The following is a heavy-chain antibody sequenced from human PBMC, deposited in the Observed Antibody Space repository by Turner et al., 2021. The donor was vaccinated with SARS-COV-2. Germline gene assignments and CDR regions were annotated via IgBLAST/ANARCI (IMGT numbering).Heavy chain of an antibody. CDR2: IVPSGSD. V-gene: IGHV4-34*12. D-gene: IGHD2-21*01. CDR1: GVSSSEDS. Sequence: VQLQQWGAGLFQPSETLSLTCAVYGVSSSEDSWPWVRQPPGKGLEWIGEIVPSGSDNYSPSLTSRLTISVHSSNNQLFLQLSSLTAADTAVYYCARRGPHNCWSFDYWGQGTLVTVSS. CDR3: ARRGPHNCWSFDY. J-gene: IGHJ4*02.